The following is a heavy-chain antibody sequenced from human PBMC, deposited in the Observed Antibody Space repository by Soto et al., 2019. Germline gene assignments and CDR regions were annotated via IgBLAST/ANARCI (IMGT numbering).Heavy chain of an antibody. CDR3: AKDVGGHYCTPTNCLYFFHS. D-gene: IGHD2-8*01. Sequence: EVQLLESGGGLVQPGGSLRLSCAASGFSFNNYAMNWVRQAPGQGLEWVSTISDSGSTYYADSVKGRFTISRDNSKNTLYLQMKSLRAEDTAVYFCAKDVGGHYCTPTNCLYFFHSWGRGTLVTVSS. CDR1: GFSFNNYA. CDR2: ISDSGST. V-gene: IGHV3-23*01. J-gene: IGHJ4*02.